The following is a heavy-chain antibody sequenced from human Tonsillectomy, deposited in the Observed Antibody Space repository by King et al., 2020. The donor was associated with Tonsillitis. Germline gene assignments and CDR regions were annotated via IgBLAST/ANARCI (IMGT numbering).Heavy chain of an antibody. CDR2: IYYSGST. J-gene: IGHJ6*03. Sequence: QLQESGPGLVKPSETLSLTCTVSGGSISSYYWSWIRQPPGKGLEWIGYIYYSGSTNYNPSLKSRVTISVDTSKNQISLKLSSVTAADTAVYYCARTGDYYYYYYMDVWGKGTTVTVSS. CDR1: GGSISSYY. V-gene: IGHV4-59*08. CDR3: ARTGDYYYYYYMDV. D-gene: IGHD1-14*01.